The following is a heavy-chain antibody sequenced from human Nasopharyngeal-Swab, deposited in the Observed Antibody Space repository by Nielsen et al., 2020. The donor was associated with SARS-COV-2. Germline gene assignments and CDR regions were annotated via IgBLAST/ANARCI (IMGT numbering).Heavy chain of an antibody. CDR2: ISAYNGNT. Sequence: ASVQVSCKPSDYSFTSYGISGVRQATAQGLEWMGWISAYNGNTNYAQKLQGRGTMTTDTSTSTAYMELGSLGSDDTAVYYCARGKDYYDSSGYYSGGDYWGQGTLVTVSS. V-gene: IGHV1-18*01. CDR1: DYSFTSYG. D-gene: IGHD3-22*01. J-gene: IGHJ4*02. CDR3: ARGKDYYDSSGYYSGGDY.